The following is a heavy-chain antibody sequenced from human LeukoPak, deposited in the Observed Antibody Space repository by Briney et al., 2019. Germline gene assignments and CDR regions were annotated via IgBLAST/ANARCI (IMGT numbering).Heavy chain of an antibody. CDR1: GGTFSSYA. J-gene: IGHJ4*02. D-gene: IGHD3-10*01. CDR3: AREGVRGEYYFDY. Sequence: ASVKVSCKASGGTFSSYAISWVRQVPGQGLEWMGGIIPIFGTANYAQKFQGRVTITADESTSTAYMELSSLRSEDTAVYYCAREGVRGEYYFDYWGQGTLVTVSS. V-gene: IGHV1-69*13. CDR2: IIPIFGTA.